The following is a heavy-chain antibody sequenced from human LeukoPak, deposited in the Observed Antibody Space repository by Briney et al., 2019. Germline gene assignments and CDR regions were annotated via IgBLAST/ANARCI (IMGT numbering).Heavy chain of an antibody. J-gene: IGHJ6*02. CDR2: IYWNDDK. CDR3: AHSNYGSGSSETNYYYYYGMDV. Sequence: SGPTLVKPTQTLTLTCTFSGFSLSTSGVGVGWIRQPPGKALEWLALIYWNDDKRYSPSLKSRLTITKDTSKNQVVLTMTNMDPVDTATYYYAHSNYGSGSSETNYYYYYGMDVWGQGTTVTVSS. D-gene: IGHD3-10*01. CDR1: GFSLSTSGVG. V-gene: IGHV2-5*01.